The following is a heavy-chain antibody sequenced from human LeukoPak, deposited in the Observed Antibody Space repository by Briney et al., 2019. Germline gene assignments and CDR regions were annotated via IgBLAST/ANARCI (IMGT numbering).Heavy chain of an antibody. CDR3: AKARGYCGGTSCYDYYMDV. CDR2: ISGSGVST. V-gene: IGHV3-23*01. CDR1: GFTFSSYA. D-gene: IGHD2-2*01. J-gene: IGHJ6*03. Sequence: GGSLRLSCAASGFTFSSYAMSWVRQAPGKGLEWVSAISGSGVSTYYTDSVKGRFTFSRDNSKNTLYLQMNSLRAEDTAVYYCAKARGYCGGTSCYDYYMDVWGKGTTVTVSS.